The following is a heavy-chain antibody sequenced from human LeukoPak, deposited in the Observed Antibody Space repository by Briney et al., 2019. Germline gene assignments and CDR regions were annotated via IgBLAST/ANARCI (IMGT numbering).Heavy chain of an antibody. CDR1: GFTFSSYA. V-gene: IGHV3-30-3*01. J-gene: IGHJ4*02. D-gene: IGHD6-6*01. CDR3: ARDSSSSYFDY. CDR2: ISYDGSNK. Sequence: PGRSLRLSCAASGFTFSSYAMHWVRQAPGKGLEWVAVISYDGSNKYYADSVKGRFTISRDNSKNTLYLQMNSLRAEDTAVYYCARDSSSSYFDYWGQGTLVTVSS.